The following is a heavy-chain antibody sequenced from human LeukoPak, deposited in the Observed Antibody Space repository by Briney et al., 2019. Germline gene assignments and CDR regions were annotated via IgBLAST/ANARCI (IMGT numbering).Heavy chain of an antibody. J-gene: IGHJ4*02. CDR2: ISAYNGNT. D-gene: IGHD5-18*01. V-gene: IGHV1-18*04. Sequence: ASVKVSCKASGYTFTDYYMHWVRQAPGQGLEWMGWISAYNGNTNYAQKLQGRVTMTTDTSTSTAYMELRSLRSDDTAVYYCARAVRGYSYACLPYWGQGTLVTVSS. CDR3: ARAVRGYSYACLPY. CDR1: GYTFTDYY.